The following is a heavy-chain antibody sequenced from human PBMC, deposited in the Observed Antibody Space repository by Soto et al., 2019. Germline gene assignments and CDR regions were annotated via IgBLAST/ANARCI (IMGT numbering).Heavy chain of an antibody. J-gene: IGHJ3*02. CDR3: ASRKKTTDAFDI. CDR1: GYSFTPFW. V-gene: IGHV5-51*01. D-gene: IGHD1-1*01. CDR2: IYPGDSDT. Sequence: GESLKISCKASGYSFTPFWIGWVRQMPGKGLEWMGFIYPGDSDTRYSPSFQDQVTISADKSISTAYLQWSSLKASDTAIYYCASRKKTTDAFDIWGQGTMVTVSS.